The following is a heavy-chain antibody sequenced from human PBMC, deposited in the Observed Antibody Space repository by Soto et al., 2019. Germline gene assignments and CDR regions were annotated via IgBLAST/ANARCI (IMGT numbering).Heavy chain of an antibody. Sequence: QVQLVQSGAEVKKPGSSVKVSCKASGGTFSSYAISWVRQAPGQGLEWMGGIIPIFGTANYAQKFQGRVTITADESTSTAYTVRSSVRSEDTAVYYCARLAALLFYYGMDVWGQGTTVTVSS. J-gene: IGHJ6*02. CDR3: ARLAALLFYYGMDV. D-gene: IGHD6-25*01. V-gene: IGHV1-69*01. CDR1: GGTFSSYA. CDR2: IIPIFGTA.